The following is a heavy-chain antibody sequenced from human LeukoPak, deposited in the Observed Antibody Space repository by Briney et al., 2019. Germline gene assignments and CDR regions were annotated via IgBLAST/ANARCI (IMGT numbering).Heavy chain of an antibody. J-gene: IGHJ4*02. CDR1: GGSISSNTQY. V-gene: IGHV4-39*01. CDR3: ARHHSEEVGPYFGY. D-gene: IGHD4-11*01. Sequence: SETLSLTCTVSGGSISSNTQYWSWIRQPPGKGPEWLGSIYYSGSTYYNPSLKSRITISADTSKNQFSLKLSSVTAADTALYYCARHHSEEVGPYFGYWGQGNLVTVSS. CDR2: IYYSGST.